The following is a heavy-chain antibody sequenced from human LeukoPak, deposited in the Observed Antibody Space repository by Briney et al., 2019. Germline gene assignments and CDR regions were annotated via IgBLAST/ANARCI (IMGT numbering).Heavy chain of an antibody. CDR1: GFSFSHYG. V-gene: IGHV3-30*18. CDR2: VSSDGNTK. CDR3: AKEGGSSFTAHWDY. D-gene: IGHD3-10*01. J-gene: IGHJ4*02. Sequence: GGSLRLSCEASGFSFSHYGMHWVRQAPGKGLEWVAVVSSDGNTKYYADSVKGRFTISRDNSKNIVYLQMNSGRAEDAAVYYCAKEGGSSFTAHWDYWGQGTLVTVSS.